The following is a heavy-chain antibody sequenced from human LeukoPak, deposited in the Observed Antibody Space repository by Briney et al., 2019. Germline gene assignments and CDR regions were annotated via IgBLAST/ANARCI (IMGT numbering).Heavy chain of an antibody. CDR2: ISPNSGDT. CDR1: GYTFTDYY. CDR3: ARDYYDSSGYSRFDP. J-gene: IGHJ5*02. Sequence: ASVKVSCKASGYTFTDYYMHWVRQAPGQGLEWMGWISPNSGDTNYAQKFQGRVTMTRDTSISTAYMEVSRLRSDDTAVYYCARDYYDSSGYSRFDPWGQGTLVTVSS. D-gene: IGHD3-22*01. V-gene: IGHV1-2*02.